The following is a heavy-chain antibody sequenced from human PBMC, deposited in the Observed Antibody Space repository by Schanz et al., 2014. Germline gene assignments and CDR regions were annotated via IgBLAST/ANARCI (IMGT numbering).Heavy chain of an antibody. Sequence: QVHLVESGGGVVQPGRSLRLSCTGSRFTISRNPIHWVRQAPGKGLEWVAVIWYNGSNKYYADSVRGRFTISRDNSKNTLYLQMNNLRAEDTAVYYCARGIITMVRGGDVGAFDIWGQGTMVTVSS. D-gene: IGHD3-10*01. CDR3: ARGIITMVRGGDVGAFDI. J-gene: IGHJ3*02. CDR2: IWYNGSNK. V-gene: IGHV3-33*08. CDR1: RFTISRNP.